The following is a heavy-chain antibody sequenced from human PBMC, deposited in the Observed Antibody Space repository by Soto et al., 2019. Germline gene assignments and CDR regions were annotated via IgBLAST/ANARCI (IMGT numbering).Heavy chain of an antibody. CDR1: GYIFSNYY. Sequence: QVQLVQSVAEVKKPGTSVKVSCKASGYIFSNYYMHWVRQAPGQGLAWMGVFNPSGDATPFAQRFQGTVSVTRATSTRTVYMEPSTLTSEDTVVYYCAIRGMSKLGFDTWGQGKMVTVSS. CDR3: AIRGMSKLGFDT. CDR2: FNPSGDAT. J-gene: IGHJ3*02. D-gene: IGHD3-10*01. V-gene: IGHV1-46*01.